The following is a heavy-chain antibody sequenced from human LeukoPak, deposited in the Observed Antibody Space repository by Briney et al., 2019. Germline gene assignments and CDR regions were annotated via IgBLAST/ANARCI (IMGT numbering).Heavy chain of an antibody. CDR1: GGSISSSKYF. J-gene: IGHJ4*02. Sequence: PSETLSLTCTVSGGSISSSKYFWDWIRQPPGKGLEWIGSIYYSGSTYYNPSLKSRVTISVDTSKNQFSLKLSSVTAADTAVYYCARKRYSSSSAFYLAARGAHFDYWGQGTLVTVSS. CDR2: IYYSGST. D-gene: IGHD6-6*01. CDR3: ARKRYSSSSAFYLAARGAHFDY. V-gene: IGHV4-39*01.